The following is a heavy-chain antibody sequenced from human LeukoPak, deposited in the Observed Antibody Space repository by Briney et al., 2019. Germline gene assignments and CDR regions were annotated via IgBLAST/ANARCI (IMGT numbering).Heavy chain of an antibody. CDR1: GGSFSGYY. CDR2: INHSGST. D-gene: IGHD3-22*01. V-gene: IGHV4-34*01. J-gene: IGHJ4*02. Sequence: SETLSLTCAVYGGSFSGYYWSWIRQPPGKGLEWIGEINHSGSTNYNPSLKSRVIISVDTSKNQFSLKLSSVTAADTAIYYCAREGSSGNRYYFDYWGQGTLVTVSS. CDR3: AREGSSGNRYYFDY.